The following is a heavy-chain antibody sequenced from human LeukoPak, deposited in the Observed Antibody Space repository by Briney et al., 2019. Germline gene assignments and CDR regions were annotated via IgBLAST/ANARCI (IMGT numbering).Heavy chain of an antibody. J-gene: IGHJ4*02. CDR1: GYTFTSYY. V-gene: IGHV1-46*01. CDR3: ARRAHFWSGYYYYFDY. CDR2: INPSGGST. Sequence: ASVKVSCKASGYTFTSYYMHWVRQAPGQGLEWMGIINPSGGSTSYAQKFQGRVTMTRDTSTRTVYMELSSLRSEATAVYYCARRAHFWSGYYYYFDYWGQGTLVTVSS. D-gene: IGHD3-3*02.